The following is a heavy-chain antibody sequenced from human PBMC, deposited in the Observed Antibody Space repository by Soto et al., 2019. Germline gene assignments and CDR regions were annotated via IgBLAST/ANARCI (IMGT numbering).Heavy chain of an antibody. CDR3: ARMPYYYDSSGYLYSQPYNWFDP. Sequence: SLRLSCAASGFTFSSYAMHWVRQAPGKGLEWVAVISYDGSNKYYADSVKGRFTISRDNSKNTLYLQMNSLRAEDTAVYYCARMPYYYDSSGYLYSQPYNWFDPWGQGTLVTVSS. J-gene: IGHJ5*02. D-gene: IGHD3-22*01. CDR2: ISYDGSNK. V-gene: IGHV3-30-3*01. CDR1: GFTFSSYA.